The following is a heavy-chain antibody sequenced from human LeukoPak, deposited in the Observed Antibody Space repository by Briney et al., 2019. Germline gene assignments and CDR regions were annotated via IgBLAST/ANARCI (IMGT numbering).Heavy chain of an antibody. V-gene: IGHV3-21*01. Sequence: AGGSLRLSCAASGFTFSDHSMNWVRQAPGMGLEWVSSISGGGDHTLYADSVKGRFTISRDNAKNSLYLQMNSLRAEDTAVYYCARFETVTAKPFEFWGQGALVTVSS. CDR1: GFTFSDHS. D-gene: IGHD2-21*02. J-gene: IGHJ4*02. CDR2: ISGGGDHT. CDR3: ARFETVTAKPFEF.